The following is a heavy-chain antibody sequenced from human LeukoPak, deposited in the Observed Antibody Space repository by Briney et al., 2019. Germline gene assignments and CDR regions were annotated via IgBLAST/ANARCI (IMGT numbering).Heavy chain of an antibody. CDR3: ARGVTYYYGSGSYYDYYYYYMDV. CDR2: INHSGST. J-gene: IGHJ6*03. CDR1: GGSFSGYY. Sequence: KSSETLSLTCAVYGGSFSGYYWSWIRQPPGKGLEWIGEINHSGSTNYNPSLKSRVTISVDTSKNQFSLKLSSVTAADTAVYYCARGVTYYYGSGSYYDYYYYYMDVWGKGTTVTISS. V-gene: IGHV4-34*01. D-gene: IGHD3-10*01.